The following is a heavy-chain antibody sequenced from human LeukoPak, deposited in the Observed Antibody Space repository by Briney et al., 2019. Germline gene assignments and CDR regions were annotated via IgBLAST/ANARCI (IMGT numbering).Heavy chain of an antibody. CDR3: AKDKVRITARPGGLYFDY. CDR1: GFTFSSYG. J-gene: IGHJ4*02. V-gene: IGHV3-30*18. D-gene: IGHD6-6*01. Sequence: GGSLRLSCAASGFTFSSYGMHWVRQAPGKGLEWVAVISYDGSNKYYADSVKGRFTISRDNSKNTLYLQMNSLRAEDTAVYYCAKDKVRITARPGGLYFDYWGQGTLVTVSS. CDR2: ISYDGSNK.